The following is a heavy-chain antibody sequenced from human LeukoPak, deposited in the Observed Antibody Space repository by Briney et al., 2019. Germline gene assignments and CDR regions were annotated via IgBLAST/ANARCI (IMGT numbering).Heavy chain of an antibody. D-gene: IGHD5-18*01. J-gene: IGHJ4*02. V-gene: IGHV1-18*01. CDR1: GYIFTSYG. Sequence: ASVQVSCKPSGYIFTSYGISWVRQAPGQGLEWMGWISAYNGNTNYAQKLQGRVTLTTDTSTSTAYMELRSLRSDDTAVYYCARDVLGYSYGYFGYWGQGTLVTVSS. CDR2: ISAYNGNT. CDR3: ARDVLGYSYGYFGY.